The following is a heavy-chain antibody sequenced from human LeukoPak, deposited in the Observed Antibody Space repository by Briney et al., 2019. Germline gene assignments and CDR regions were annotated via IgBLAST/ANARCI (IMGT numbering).Heavy chain of an antibody. J-gene: IGHJ6*02. CDR1: GFTFSSYA. V-gene: IGHV3-23*01. D-gene: IGHD3-3*01. Sequence: GGSLRLSCGASGFTFSSYAMSWVRQAPGKGLEWVSGISGSGDSTYYADSVKGRFTISRDNSKNTLYLQMNSLRAEDTAVYYCAKDPVLRFLEWLEYYYGMDVWGQGTTVTVSS. CDR3: AKDPVLRFLEWLEYYYGMDV. CDR2: ISGSGDST.